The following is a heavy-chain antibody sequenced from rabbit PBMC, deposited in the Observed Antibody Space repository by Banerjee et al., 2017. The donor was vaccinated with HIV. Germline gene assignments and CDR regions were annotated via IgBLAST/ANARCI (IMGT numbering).Heavy chain of an antibody. CDR2: IYVGSGST. D-gene: IGHD1-1*01. Sequence: QEQLEESGGDLVKPGRSLTLTCTASGFTISSSHCMCWVRQAPGKGLEWIGCIYVGSGSTHYASWAKGRFTMYKTSSTTVTLQLTSLTAADTATYFCARSGYVGGDYTWDLWGQGTLVTVS. CDR1: GFTISSSHC. V-gene: IGHV1S45*01. CDR3: ARSGYVGGDYTWDL. J-gene: IGHJ3*01.